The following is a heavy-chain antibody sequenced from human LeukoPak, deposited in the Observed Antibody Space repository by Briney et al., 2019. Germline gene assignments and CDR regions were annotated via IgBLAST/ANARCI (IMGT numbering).Heavy chain of an antibody. V-gene: IGHV1-69*05. CDR2: IIPIFGTA. CDR3: VWDCSSTSCYTWRAFDI. Sequence: SVKVSCKASGGTFSSYAISWVRQAPGQGLEWMGGIIPIFGTANYAQKFQGRVTITTDESTSTAYMELSSLRSEDTAVYYCVWDCSSTSCYTWRAFDIWGQGTMVTVSS. CDR1: GGTFSSYA. J-gene: IGHJ3*02. D-gene: IGHD2-2*02.